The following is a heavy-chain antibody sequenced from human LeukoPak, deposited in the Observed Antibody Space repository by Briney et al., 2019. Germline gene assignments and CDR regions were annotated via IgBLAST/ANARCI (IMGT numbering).Heavy chain of an antibody. CDR1: GGSISSSSYY. J-gene: IGHJ3*02. CDR3: ARLCSSTSCAYKRAFDI. CDR2: IYYSGST. V-gene: IGHV4-39*01. D-gene: IGHD2-2*01. Sequence: PSETLSLTCTVSGGSISSSSYYWGWIRQPPGKGLEWIGSIYYSGSTYYNPSLKSRVTISVDTSNNQFSLKLSSVTAADTAVYYCARLCSSTSCAYKRAFDIWGQGTMVTVSS.